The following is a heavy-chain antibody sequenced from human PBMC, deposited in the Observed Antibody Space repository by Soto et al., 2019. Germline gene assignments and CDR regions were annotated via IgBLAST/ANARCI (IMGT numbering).Heavy chain of an antibody. J-gene: IGHJ4*02. V-gene: IGHV5-10-1*01. Sequence: GESLKISCKGSGYSFTSYWISWVRQMPGKGLEWMGRIDPSDSYTNYSPSFQGHVTISADKSISTAYLQWSSLKASDTAMYYCARSITGTTPYDYWGQGTLVTVSS. CDR1: GYSFTSYW. CDR3: ARSITGTTPYDY. CDR2: IDPSDSYT. D-gene: IGHD1-20*01.